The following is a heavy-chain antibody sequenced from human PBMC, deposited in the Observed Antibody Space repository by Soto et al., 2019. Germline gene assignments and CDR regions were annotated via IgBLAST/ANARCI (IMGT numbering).Heavy chain of an antibody. V-gene: IGHV3-30-3*01. J-gene: IGHJ6*02. D-gene: IGHD1-1*01. CDR3: ARGTTTSAVSAMDV. CDR2: ISYDGDNK. CDR1: GFTFSSNA. Sequence: QVQLVESGGGVVQPGRSLRLSCAASGFTFSSNALNWVRQAPGKGLEWVAVISYDGDNKYIAESVKGLFTISRDNSKNTVSLQMNSLRAEDTAMYFCARGTTTSAVSAMDVWGQGTTVTVSS.